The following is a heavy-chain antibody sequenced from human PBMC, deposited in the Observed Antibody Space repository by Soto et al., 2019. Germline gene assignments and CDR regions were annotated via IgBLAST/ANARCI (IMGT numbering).Heavy chain of an antibody. D-gene: IGHD3-10*01. V-gene: IGHV3-30*18. CDR1: GFTFSSYG. J-gene: IGHJ4*02. CDR2: ISYDGSNK. Sequence: QVQLVESGGGVVQPGRSLRLSCAASGFTFSSYGMHWVRQAPGKGLEWVAVISYDGSNKYYADSGKGRFTISRDNSKNTLYLQMNSLRAEDTAVYYCAKYRGDGYNTNDYWGQGTLVTVSS. CDR3: AKYRGDGYNTNDY.